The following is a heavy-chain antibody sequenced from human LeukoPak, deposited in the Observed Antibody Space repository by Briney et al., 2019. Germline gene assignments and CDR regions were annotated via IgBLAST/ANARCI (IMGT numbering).Heavy chain of an antibody. V-gene: IGHV5-51*01. Sequence: ESLKISCKGSGYIFISYWIGWVRQMPGKGLEWIGIIFPGDSDTRYSPSFQGQVTISADKSIGTAYLQWSSLKASDTAMYYCARNFEYCGGDCYDYWGQGTPVTVSS. D-gene: IGHD2-21*02. J-gene: IGHJ4*02. CDR2: IFPGDSDT. CDR1: GYIFISYW. CDR3: ARNFEYCGGDCYDY.